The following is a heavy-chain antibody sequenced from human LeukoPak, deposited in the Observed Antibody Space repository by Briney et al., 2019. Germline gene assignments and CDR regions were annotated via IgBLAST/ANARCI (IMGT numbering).Heavy chain of an antibody. Sequence: GAPVNASCKASVYTFTSYGISWVRQAPGQGLEWMGWISDYNGNTNYAQKLQGRVTMTTDTSTSTAYMELRSLRSDDTAVYYCARFRYSGSYYSVIDYWGQGTLVTVSS. V-gene: IGHV1-18*01. CDR2: ISDYNGNT. CDR3: ARFRYSGSYYSVIDY. J-gene: IGHJ4*02. CDR1: VYTFTSYG. D-gene: IGHD1-26*01.